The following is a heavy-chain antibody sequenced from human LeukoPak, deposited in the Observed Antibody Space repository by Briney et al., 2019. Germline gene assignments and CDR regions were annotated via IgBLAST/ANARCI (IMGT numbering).Heavy chain of an antibody. Sequence: SETLCLTCIVSGGSISSSNYYWGWIRQPPGKGLEWIGSISYSGTTYYNPSLNSRVTISVDTSKNQFSLRLSSVTVADTAVYYCARHRRGDCSSASCYADYWGQGTLVTVSS. V-gene: IGHV4-39*01. CDR3: ARHRRGDCSSASCYADY. CDR1: GGSISSSNYY. J-gene: IGHJ4*02. D-gene: IGHD2-2*01. CDR2: ISYSGTT.